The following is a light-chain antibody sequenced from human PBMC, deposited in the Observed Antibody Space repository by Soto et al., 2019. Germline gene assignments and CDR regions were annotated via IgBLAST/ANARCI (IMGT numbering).Light chain of an antibody. V-gene: IGLV2-18*01. Sequence: QSVLTQPPSVSGSPGQSVTISCTGTSSDVGSYNRVSWYQQPPGTAPKLMIYEVSNRPSGVPDRFSGSKSGNTASLTISGLQAEDEVDYYCSLYTSSSTYVVGTGTKVTVL. CDR2: EVS. CDR3: SLYTSSSTYV. CDR1: SSDVGSYNR. J-gene: IGLJ1*01.